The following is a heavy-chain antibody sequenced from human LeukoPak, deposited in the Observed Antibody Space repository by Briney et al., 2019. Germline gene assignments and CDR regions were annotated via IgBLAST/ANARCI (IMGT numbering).Heavy chain of an antibody. CDR3: ARVKGAYCSGGSCYDYYFDY. J-gene: IGHJ4*02. D-gene: IGHD2-15*01. Sequence: GGSLRLSCAASGISLSRYWMSWVRQAPGEGLEWVANIKQDESEKYYVDSVKGRFTISRDNAKNSLYLQMNSLRAEDTAVYYCARVKGAYCSGGSCYDYYFDYWGQGTLVTVSS. CDR2: IKQDESEK. V-gene: IGHV3-7*01. CDR1: GISLSRYW.